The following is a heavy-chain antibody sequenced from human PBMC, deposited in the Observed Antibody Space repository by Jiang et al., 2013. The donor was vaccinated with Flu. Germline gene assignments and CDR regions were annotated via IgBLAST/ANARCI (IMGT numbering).Heavy chain of an antibody. CDR1: GGSISSYY. CDR3: ARGSIVVVTATSAYFDY. Sequence: LLKPSETLSLTCTVSGGSISSYYWSWIRQPPGKGLEWIGYIYYSGSTNYNPSLKSRVTISVDTSKNQFSLKLSSVTAADTAVYYCARGSIVVVTATSAYFDYWGRGNPGHRLL. CDR2: IYYSGST. J-gene: IGHJ4*02. V-gene: IGHV4-59*01. D-gene: IGHD2-21*02.